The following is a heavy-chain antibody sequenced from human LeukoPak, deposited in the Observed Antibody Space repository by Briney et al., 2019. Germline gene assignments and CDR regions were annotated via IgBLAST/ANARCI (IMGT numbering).Heavy chain of an antibody. D-gene: IGHD4-23*01. J-gene: IGHJ4*02. Sequence: GGSLRLSCAASGFTFSSYWMSWVRQAPGKGLEWVANIKQDGSEKYYVDSVKGRFTISRDNSKNTLYLQMNSLRAEDTAVYYCARHGGNVGRIFDYWGQGTLVTVSS. CDR1: GFTFSSYW. CDR2: IKQDGSEK. V-gene: IGHV3-7*01. CDR3: ARHGGNVGRIFDY.